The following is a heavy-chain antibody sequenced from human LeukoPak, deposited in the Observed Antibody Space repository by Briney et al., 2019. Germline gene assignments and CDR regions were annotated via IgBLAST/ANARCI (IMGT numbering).Heavy chain of an antibody. CDR2: IYYSGST. V-gene: IGHV4-61*08. CDR3: ARVQYYDYAWGSLVGAHDAFDI. D-gene: IGHD3-16*01. J-gene: IGHJ3*02. Sequence: SETLSLTCTVSGGSISSSGYYWSWIRQPPGKGLEWIGYIYYSGSTNYNPSLKSRVTISVDTSKNQFSLKLSSVTAADTAVYYCARVQYYDYAWGSLVGAHDAFDIWGQGTMVTVSS. CDR1: GGSISSSGYY.